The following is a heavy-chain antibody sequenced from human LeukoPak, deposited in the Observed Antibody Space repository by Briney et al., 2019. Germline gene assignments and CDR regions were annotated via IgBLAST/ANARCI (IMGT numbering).Heavy chain of an antibody. V-gene: IGHV1-46*01. CDR2: INPSGGST. D-gene: IGHD1-26*01. J-gene: IGHJ4*02. CDR3: ARALVGAIDY. Sequence: ASVNVSCKASGYTFTGYYMHWVRQAPGQGLEWMGIINPSGGSTSYAQKFQGRVTMTRDTSTSTVYMELSSLRSEDTAVYYCARALVGAIDYWGQGTLVTVSS. CDR1: GYTFTGYY.